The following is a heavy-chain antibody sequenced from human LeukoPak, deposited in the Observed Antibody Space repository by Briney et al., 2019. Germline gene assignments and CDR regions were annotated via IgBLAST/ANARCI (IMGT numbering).Heavy chain of an antibody. CDR1: GFTFSSYA. D-gene: IGHD2-15*01. V-gene: IGHV3-21*01. J-gene: IGHJ4*02. Sequence: PGGSLRLSCAASGFTFSSYAMSWVRQAPGKGLEWVSSISSSSSYIYYADSVKGRFTISRDNAKNSLYLQMNSLRAEDTAVYYCAMGQLGYCSGGSCYSGWGQGTLVTVSS. CDR2: ISSSSSYI. CDR3: AMGQLGYCSGGSCYSG.